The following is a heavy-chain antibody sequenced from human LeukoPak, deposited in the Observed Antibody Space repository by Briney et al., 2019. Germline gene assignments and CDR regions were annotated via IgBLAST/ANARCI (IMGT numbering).Heavy chain of an antibody. CDR3: AVDYVWGSYLH. Sequence: PGGSLGLSCAASGFTFSSYSMNWVRQAPGKGLEWVSSISNSRCYIFYADSVKGPFTNAKNNDNNALYLQMNRLRAEDTAVYYCAVDYVWGSYLHWGQGTLVSVSS. V-gene: IGHV3-21*01. J-gene: IGHJ4*02. CDR2: ISNSRCYI. D-gene: IGHD3-16*02. CDR1: GFTFSSYS.